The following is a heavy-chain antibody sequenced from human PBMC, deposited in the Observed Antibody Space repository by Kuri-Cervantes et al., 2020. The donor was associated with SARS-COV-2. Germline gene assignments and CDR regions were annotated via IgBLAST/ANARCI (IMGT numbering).Heavy chain of an antibody. Sequence: GGSLRLSCVASGFNFSSYEMNWVRQAPGKGLVWVSRINSDGSSTSYADSVKGRFTISRDNAKNTLYLQMNSLRAEDTAVYYCARDRYDFWSGLGYYYYGMDVWGQGTTVTVSS. CDR3: ARDRYDFWSGLGYYYYGMDV. V-gene: IGHV3-74*01. CDR2: INSDGSST. CDR1: GFNFSSYE. J-gene: IGHJ6*02. D-gene: IGHD3-3*01.